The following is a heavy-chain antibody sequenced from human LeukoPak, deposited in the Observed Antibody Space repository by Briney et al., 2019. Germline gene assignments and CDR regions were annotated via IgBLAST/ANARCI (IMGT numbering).Heavy chain of an antibody. Sequence: PSETLSLTCTVSGGSISSSSYYWGWIRQPPGKGLEWIGNIYYSGSTYYNPSLKSRVTISVDTSKNQFSLKLSSVTAADTAVYYCARRRGIAARGRAFDIWGQGTMVTVSS. CDR1: GGSISSSSYY. V-gene: IGHV4-39*07. CDR3: ARRRGIAARGRAFDI. J-gene: IGHJ3*02. CDR2: IYYSGST. D-gene: IGHD6-6*01.